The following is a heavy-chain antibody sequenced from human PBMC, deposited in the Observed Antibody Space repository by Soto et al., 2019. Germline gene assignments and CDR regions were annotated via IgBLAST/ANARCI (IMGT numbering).Heavy chain of an antibody. CDR3: AKRRGYSNGEFDY. Sequence: QVQLVQSGAEVKKPGASVKVSCKASGYTFTSYGISWVRQAPGQGLEWMGWITAYNGNTNYAQKLQGRVTMTTDTSTSTGYMELRSLRADDTAVYYCAKRRGYSNGEFDYWGQLTLVTVSS. CDR2: ITAYNGNT. CDR1: GYTFTSYG. V-gene: IGHV1-18*01. D-gene: IGHD5-18*01. J-gene: IGHJ4*02.